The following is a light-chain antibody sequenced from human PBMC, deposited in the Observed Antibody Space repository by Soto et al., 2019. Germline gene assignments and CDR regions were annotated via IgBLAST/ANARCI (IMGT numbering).Light chain of an antibody. CDR1: QSISSW. CDR3: QQYITDSRT. J-gene: IGKJ1*01. CDR2: KAS. Sequence: DIQMTQSPSTLSASLGDRVTITCRASQSISSWLAWYQQKPGKAPKLLIYKASSLKSGVPSRFSGSGSGTEFTLTISSLQPDDFATYFCQQYITDSRTFGQGTKVDI. V-gene: IGKV1-5*03.